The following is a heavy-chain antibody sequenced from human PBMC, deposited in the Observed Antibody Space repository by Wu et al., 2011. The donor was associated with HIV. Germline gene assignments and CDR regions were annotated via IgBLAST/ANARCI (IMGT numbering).Heavy chain of an antibody. V-gene: IGHV1-18*01. Sequence: VQLVQSGAEVKKPGASVKVSCKASGYTFTNYKINWVRQAPGQGLEWMGWISAYNGDTNYAQKLQGRVTMTTDTSTNTAYMELRRLRYDDTAVYYCAKSRLSATIIGYDGFDIWGLGTMITVSS. D-gene: IGHD3-22*01. CDR1: GYTFTNYK. CDR2: ISAYNGDT. J-gene: IGHJ3*02. CDR3: AKSRLSATIIGYDGFDI.